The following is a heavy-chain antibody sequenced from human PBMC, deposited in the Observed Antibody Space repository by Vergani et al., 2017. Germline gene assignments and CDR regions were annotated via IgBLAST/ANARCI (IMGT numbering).Heavy chain of an antibody. CDR1: GGTFSSYA. J-gene: IGHJ3*02. Sequence: QVQLVQSGAEVKKPGSSVKVSCKASGGTFSSYAISWVRQAPGQGLEWMGWVNPNSGGTNYAQKFQGRVTMTRDTSISTAYMELSRLRSDDTAVYYCALPYYYDSSGYYLDAFDIWGQGTMVTVSS. CDR3: ALPYYYDSSGYYLDAFDI. D-gene: IGHD3-22*01. CDR2: VNPNSGGT. V-gene: IGHV1-2*02.